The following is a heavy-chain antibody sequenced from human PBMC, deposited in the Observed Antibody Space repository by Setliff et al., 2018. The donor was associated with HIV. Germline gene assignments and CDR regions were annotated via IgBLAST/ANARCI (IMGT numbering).Heavy chain of an antibody. D-gene: IGHD4-4*01. CDR2: ISSSGNTT. V-gene: IGHV3-72*01. J-gene: IGHJ4*02. CDR1: GFTFSDYY. CDR3: TRVDSNYEKFDC. Sequence: PGGSLRLSCAASGFTFSDYYMAWIRQAPGKGLEWISYISSSGNTTEYAASVKGRFTISRDDSKNSLYLQMNSLKTEDTAVYYCTRVDSNYEKFDCWGQGSLVTVSS.